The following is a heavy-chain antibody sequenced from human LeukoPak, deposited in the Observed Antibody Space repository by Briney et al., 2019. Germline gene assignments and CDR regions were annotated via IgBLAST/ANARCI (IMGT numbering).Heavy chain of an antibody. V-gene: IGHV3-11*04. J-gene: IGHJ4*02. CDR1: GFTFSDYY. CDR3: ARDILRFLEWLDY. CDR2: ISSSGSTI. D-gene: IGHD3-3*01. Sequence: GGSLRLSCAASGFTFSDYYMSWIRQAPGKGLEWVSYISSSGSTIYYADSVKGRFTISRDNAKNSLYLQMNSLRAEDTAVYYCARDILRFLEWLDYWGQGTLVTVSS.